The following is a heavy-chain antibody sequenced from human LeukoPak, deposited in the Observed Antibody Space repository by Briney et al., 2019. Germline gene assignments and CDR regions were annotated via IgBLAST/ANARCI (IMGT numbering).Heavy chain of an antibody. CDR1: GGSFSGYY. V-gene: IGHV4-59*01. CDR2: IYYSGST. CDR3: AREGGGAAAGESGGNFDY. D-gene: IGHD6-13*01. J-gene: IGHJ4*02. Sequence: SSETLSLTCAVYGGSFSGYYWSWIRQPPGKGLEWIGYIYYSGSTNYNPSLKSRVTISVDTSKNQFSLKLSSVTAADTAVYYCAREGGGAAAGESGGNFDYWGQGTLVTVSS.